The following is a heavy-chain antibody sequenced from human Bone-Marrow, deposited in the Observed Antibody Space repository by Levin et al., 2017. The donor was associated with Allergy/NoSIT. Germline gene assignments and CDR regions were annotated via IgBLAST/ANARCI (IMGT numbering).Heavy chain of an antibody. V-gene: IGHV3-23*01. D-gene: IGHD2/OR15-2a*01. CDR3: AKSLEYTLTSRPIDF. CDR1: GFTFINYA. CDR2: ISGSGATT. J-gene: IGHJ4*02. Sequence: GGSLRLSCAGSGFTFINYAMSWVRQAPGKGLEWVSSISGSGATTYYADSVKGRFTISRDNSKNTLFLQMNSLRGEDTAVYYCAKSLEYTLTSRPIDFWGQGTLVTVSS.